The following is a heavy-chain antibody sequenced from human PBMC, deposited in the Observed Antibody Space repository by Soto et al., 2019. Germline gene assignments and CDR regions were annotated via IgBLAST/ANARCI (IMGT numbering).Heavy chain of an antibody. V-gene: IGHV3-23*01. D-gene: IGHD3-9*01. Sequence: GGSLRLSCAASGFTFSSYAMSWVRQAPGKGLEWVSAISCSGGSTYYADSVKGRFTISRDNSKNTLYLQMNSLRAEDTAVYYCAKVPFYDILTGYGVVAGGWFDPWGQGTLVTVSS. J-gene: IGHJ5*02. CDR2: ISCSGGST. CDR3: AKVPFYDILTGYGVVAGGWFDP. CDR1: GFTFSSYA.